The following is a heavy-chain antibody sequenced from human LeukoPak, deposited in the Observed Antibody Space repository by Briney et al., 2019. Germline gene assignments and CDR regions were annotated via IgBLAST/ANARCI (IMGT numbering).Heavy chain of an antibody. V-gene: IGHV4-59*01. CDR1: GGSISSYY. D-gene: IGHD1-26*01. J-gene: IGHJ5*02. Sequence: SETLSLTCTVSGGSISSYYWSWIRQPPGKGLEWIGYIYYSGSTNYNPSLKSRVTISVDTSKNQFSLKLSSVTAADTAVYYCAREVWGATGWFDPWGQGTLVTVSS. CDR3: AREVWGATGWFDP. CDR2: IYYSGST.